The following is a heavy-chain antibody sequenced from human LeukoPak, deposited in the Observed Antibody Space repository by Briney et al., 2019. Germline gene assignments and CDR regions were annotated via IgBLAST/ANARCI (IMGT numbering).Heavy chain of an antibody. CDR1: GGSISSSNW. D-gene: IGHD6-6*01. Sequence: SGTLSLTCAVSGGSISSSNWWSWVRQPPGKGLEWIGEIYHSGSTNYNPSLKSRVTISVDKSKNQFSLKLSSVTAADTAVYYCARAMGYSSSSGIRFDYRGQGTLVTVSS. CDR2: IYHSGST. J-gene: IGHJ4*02. CDR3: ARAMGYSSSSGIRFDY. V-gene: IGHV4-4*02.